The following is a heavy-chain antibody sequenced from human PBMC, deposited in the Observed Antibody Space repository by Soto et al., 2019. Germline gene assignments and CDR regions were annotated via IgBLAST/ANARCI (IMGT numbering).Heavy chain of an antibody. V-gene: IGHV1-18*01. CDR2: ISAYNGNT. CDR1: GYTFTSYG. CDR3: ARDPNYDILTGYFRWFDP. J-gene: IGHJ5*02. Sequence: ASVKVSCKASGYTFTSYGISWVRQAPGQGLEWMGWISAYNGNTNYAQKLQGRVTMTTDTSTSTAYMELRSLRSDDTAVYYCARDPNYDILTGYFRWFDPWGQGTLVTVSS. D-gene: IGHD3-9*01.